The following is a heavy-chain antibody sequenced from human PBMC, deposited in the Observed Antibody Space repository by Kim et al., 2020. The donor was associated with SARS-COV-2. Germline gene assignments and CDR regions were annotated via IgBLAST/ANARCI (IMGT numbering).Heavy chain of an antibody. D-gene: IGHD4-4*01. J-gene: IGHJ6*02. CDR3: ARDLSTVTTFNYYYYGMDV. V-gene: IGHV3-48*03. Sequence: GRFTISRDNAKNSLYLQMNSLRAEDTAVYYCARDLSTVTTFNYYYYGMDVWGQGTTVTVSS.